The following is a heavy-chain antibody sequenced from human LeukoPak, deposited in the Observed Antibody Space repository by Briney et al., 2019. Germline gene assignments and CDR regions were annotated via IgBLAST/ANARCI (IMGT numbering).Heavy chain of an antibody. CDR1: GYTFTSYG. D-gene: IGHD2-2*01. J-gene: IGHJ6*03. V-gene: IGHV1-18*01. CDR3: AREGYCSSTSCYYYYMDV. Sequence: ASVKVSCKSSGYTFTSYGISSVRQAPGQGLEWMGWISAYNGNTNYAQKLQGRVTMTTDTSTSTAYMELRSLRSDDTAVYYCAREGYCSSTSCYYYYMDVWGKGTTVTVSS. CDR2: ISAYNGNT.